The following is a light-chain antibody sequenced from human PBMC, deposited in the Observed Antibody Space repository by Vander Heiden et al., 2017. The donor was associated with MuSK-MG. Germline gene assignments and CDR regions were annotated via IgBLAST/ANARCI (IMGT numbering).Light chain of an antibody. CDR2: DNY. Sequence: QSVLTQPPSVSGAPGQRVTISCTGSSSNIGAGYDVHWYQQLPGTAPNLLIYDNYNRPSGVPDRFSGSKSGTSASLAITGLQAEDEADYYCQSYDSSLSGSRVFGGGTNLTVL. CDR1: SSNIGAGYD. V-gene: IGLV1-40*01. J-gene: IGLJ2*01. CDR3: QSYDSSLSGSRV.